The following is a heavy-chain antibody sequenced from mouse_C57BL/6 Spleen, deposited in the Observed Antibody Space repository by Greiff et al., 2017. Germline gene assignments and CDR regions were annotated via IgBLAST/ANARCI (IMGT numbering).Heavy chain of an antibody. CDR3: ARAITTVVDGDY. J-gene: IGHJ2*01. V-gene: IGHV1-55*01. CDR2: IYPGSGST. D-gene: IGHD1-1*01. CDR1: GYTFTSYW. Sequence: QVQLQQSGAELVKPGASVKMSCKASGYTFTSYWITWVKQRPGQGLEWIGDIYPGSGSTNYNEKFKSKATLTVDTSSSTAYMQLSSLTSEDSAVYYCARAITTVVDGDYWGQGTTLTVSS.